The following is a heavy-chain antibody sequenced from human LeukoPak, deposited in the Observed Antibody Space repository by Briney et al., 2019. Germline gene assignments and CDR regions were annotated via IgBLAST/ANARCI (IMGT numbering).Heavy chain of an antibody. CDR1: GGSISSGDYY. Sequence: SETLSLTCTVSGGSISSGDYYWSWIRQPPGKGLEWIGYIYYSGSTYYNPSLKSRVTISVDTSKNQFSLKLSPVTAADTAVYYCARGGYSYGSSPWFDPWGPGTLVTVSS. V-gene: IGHV4-30-4*08. J-gene: IGHJ5*02. D-gene: IGHD5-18*01. CDR3: ARGGYSYGSSPWFDP. CDR2: IYYSGST.